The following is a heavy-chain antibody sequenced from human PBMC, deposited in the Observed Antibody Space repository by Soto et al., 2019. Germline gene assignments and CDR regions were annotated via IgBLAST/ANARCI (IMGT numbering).Heavy chain of an antibody. Sequence: EVQLVDSGGGLVQPGGSLRLSCEASGFTFSTYWMSWVRQTPGKGLEWVVNIKEDGSEKYYVDSVKGRFTISRDNGKNSLYLQMNSLRDEDTAVYYCARDAGGYGDWGQGTLVTVSS. CDR1: GFTFSTYW. CDR2: IKEDGSEK. J-gene: IGHJ4*02. CDR3: ARDAGGYGD. D-gene: IGHD5-12*01. V-gene: IGHV3-7*01.